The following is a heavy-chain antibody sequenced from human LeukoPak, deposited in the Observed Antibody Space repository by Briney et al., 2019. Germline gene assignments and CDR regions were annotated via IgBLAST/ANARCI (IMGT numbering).Heavy chain of an antibody. D-gene: IGHD2-15*01. V-gene: IGHV3-74*01. CDR2: INSDGSST. CDR1: GFTFSSYW. CDR3: ARGGDPSRYCSGGSCWYYFDY. Sequence: GGSLRLSCAASGFTFSSYWMHWVRQAPGKGLVWVSRINSDGSSTSYADSVKGRFTISRDNAKNTLYLQMNSLRAEDTAVYYCARGGDPSRYCSGGSCWYYFDYWGQGTLVTVSS. J-gene: IGHJ4*02.